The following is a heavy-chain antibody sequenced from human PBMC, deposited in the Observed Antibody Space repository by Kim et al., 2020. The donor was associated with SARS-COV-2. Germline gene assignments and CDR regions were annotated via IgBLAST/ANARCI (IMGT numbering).Heavy chain of an antibody. J-gene: IGHJ5*02. V-gene: IGHV3-15*01. CDR2: IKSKTDGGTT. CDR1: GFTFSNAW. D-gene: IGHD5-12*01. Sequence: GGSLRLSCAASGFTFSNAWMSWVRQAPGKGLEWVGRIKSKTDGGTTDYAAPVKGRFTISRDDSKNTLYLQMNSLKTEDTAVYYCTTVTSYSGYVGHNWFDPWGQGTLVTVSS. CDR3: TTVTSYSGYVGHNWFDP.